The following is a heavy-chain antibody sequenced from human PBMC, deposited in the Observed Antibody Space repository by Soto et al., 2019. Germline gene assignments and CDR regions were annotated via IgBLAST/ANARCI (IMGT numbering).Heavy chain of an antibody. CDR3: AKTAGYDYVWGSSGLDP. CDR1: GYTFTTYG. CDR2: INTANGNT. Sequence: ASVKVSCKASGYTFTTYGISWVRQAPGQGLEWMAWINTANGNTDYSRKVQGRVTMTTDTSTSTAYMELRSLRPEDTAVYHCAKTAGYDYVWGSSGLDPWGQGTLVTVSS. D-gene: IGHD3-16*01. J-gene: IGHJ5*02. V-gene: IGHV1-18*01.